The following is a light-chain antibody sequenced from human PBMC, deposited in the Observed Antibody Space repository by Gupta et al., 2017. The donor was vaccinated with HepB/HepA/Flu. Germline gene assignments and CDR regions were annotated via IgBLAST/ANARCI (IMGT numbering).Light chain of an antibody. CDR2: GNN. CDR3: QSYDSGLNGLV. Sequence: QPVLKQPPSVSGAPGPRVTISCTGTRSNIGAGFDVHWYQQVPGTAPKLLIFGNNNRPSGVPDRFSGSESAPSASLAITGLLPEDEADYYCQSYDSGLNGLVFGGGTKLTVL. CDR1: RSNIGAGFD. V-gene: IGLV1-40*01. J-gene: IGLJ2*01.